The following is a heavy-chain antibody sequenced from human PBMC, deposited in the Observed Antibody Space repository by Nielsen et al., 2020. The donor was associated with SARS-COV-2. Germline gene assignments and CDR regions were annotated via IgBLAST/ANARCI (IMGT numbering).Heavy chain of an antibody. V-gene: IGHV6-1*01. CDR1: GDSVSSNIAA. CDR3: ASFAQGSTSLY. Sequence: SKTLSLTCAISGDSVSSNIAAWHWIRQSPSRGLEWLGRTYYRSQWYNDYAVSVRSRITIYPDISKNQFSLRLNSVTPEDTAVYYCASFAQGSTSLYWGQGTLVTVSS. CDR2: TYYRSQWYN. J-gene: IGHJ4*02.